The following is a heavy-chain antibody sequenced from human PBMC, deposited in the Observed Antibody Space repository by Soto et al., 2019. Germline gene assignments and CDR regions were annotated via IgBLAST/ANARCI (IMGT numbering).Heavy chain of an antibody. V-gene: IGHV4-59*01. CDR3: ARVWLAIFGVVDI. J-gene: IGHJ3*02. D-gene: IGHD3-3*01. Sequence: PSETLSLTCTVSGGSISSYYWSWFRQPPGKGLEWIGYIYYSGSTNYNPSLKSRVTISVDTSKNQFSLKLSSVTAADTAVYYCARVWLAIFGVVDIWGQGTMVTVSS. CDR2: IYYSGST. CDR1: GGSISSYY.